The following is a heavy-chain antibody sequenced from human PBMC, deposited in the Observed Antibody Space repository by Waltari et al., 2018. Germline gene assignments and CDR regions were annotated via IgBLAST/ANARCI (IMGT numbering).Heavy chain of an antibody. Sequence: VQLVESGGGVVKPGGSLRLSCAASGFTFSSYSMNWVRQAPGKGLEWVSSISSSRSYIYYADSVKGRFTISRDNAKNSLYLQMNSLRAEDTAVYYCARDLGSVTTGWGQGTLVTVSS. V-gene: IGHV3-21*01. CDR3: ARDLGSVTTG. D-gene: IGHD4-17*01. J-gene: IGHJ4*02. CDR2: ISSSRSYI. CDR1: GFTFSSYS.